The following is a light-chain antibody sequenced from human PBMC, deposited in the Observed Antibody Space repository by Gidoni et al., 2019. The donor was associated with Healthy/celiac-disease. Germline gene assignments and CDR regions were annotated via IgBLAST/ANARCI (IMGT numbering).Light chain of an antibody. Sequence: QSVLTQPPSASGTPGQRVTISGSGSSATLGSNTVNWYQQLPGTAPKLLIYSNNQRPSGVPDRFSGSKSGTSASLAISGLQSEDEADYYCAAWDDSLNGWVFGGGTKLTVL. V-gene: IGLV1-44*01. CDR2: SNN. J-gene: IGLJ3*02. CDR3: AAWDDSLNGWV. CDR1: SATLGSNT.